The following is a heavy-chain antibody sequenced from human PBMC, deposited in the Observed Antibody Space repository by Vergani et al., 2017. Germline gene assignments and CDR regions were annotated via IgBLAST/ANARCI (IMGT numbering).Heavy chain of an antibody. CDR1: GFTFSSYS. CDR2: ISSSSSTI. Sequence: EVQLVESGGGLVQPGGSLRLSCAASGFTFSSYSMNWVRQAPGKGLEWVSYISSSSSTIYYADSVKGRFTISRDNSKNTLYLQMNSLRAEDTAVYYCAREGDYSSSWSEPRGCYMDVWGKGTTVTVSS. D-gene: IGHD6-13*01. J-gene: IGHJ6*03. CDR3: AREGDYSSSWSEPRGCYMDV. V-gene: IGHV3-48*01.